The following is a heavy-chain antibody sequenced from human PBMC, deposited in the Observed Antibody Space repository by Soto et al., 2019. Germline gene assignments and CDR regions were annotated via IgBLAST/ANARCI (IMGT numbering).Heavy chain of an antibody. J-gene: IGHJ4*02. CDR3: ARAIRDQLLSDY. D-gene: IGHD1-26*01. CDR1: GYTFTNYD. Sequence: QVQLVQSGAEVKQPGTSVKVSCRTSGYTFTNYDIAWVRQATGQGLEWMGWMNPDSTNTGYAQKLQGRVTLTRDTSISTAYMEVNSLTSEVTAIYYCARAIRDQLLSDYWGQGSLVIVSS. V-gene: IGHV1-8*01. CDR2: MNPDSTNT.